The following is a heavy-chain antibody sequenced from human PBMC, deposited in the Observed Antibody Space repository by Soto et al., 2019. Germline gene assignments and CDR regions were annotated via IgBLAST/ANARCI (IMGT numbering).Heavy chain of an antibody. CDR2: ISGYNGNT. CDR1: GYTFTIEG. V-gene: IGHV1-18*01. CDR3: ARVDYYDSSGDYGY. D-gene: IGHD3-22*01. J-gene: IGHJ4*02. Sequence: QVQLVQSGAEVKKPGASVKVSCKASGYTFTIEGISWVRQAPGQGLEWMGWISGYNGNTDYAQNLQDRDTLTTDASTSSVYMELRSLRSDDTAVYYCARVDYYDSSGDYGYWGQGTLITVSS.